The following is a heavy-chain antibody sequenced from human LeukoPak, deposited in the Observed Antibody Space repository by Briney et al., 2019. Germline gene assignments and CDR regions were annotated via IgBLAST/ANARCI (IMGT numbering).Heavy chain of an antibody. CDR2: IYYSGST. CDR3: ARDEGGYGDYT. CDR1: GGSISSGSYY. D-gene: IGHD4-17*01. V-gene: IGHV4-39*07. Sequence: PSETLSLTCTVSGGSISSGSYYWGWIRQPPGKGLEWIGNIYYSGSTYYNPSLKSRVTISIDTSKNQFSLKLSSVTAADTAVYYCARDEGGYGDYTWGQGTQVTVSS. J-gene: IGHJ5*02.